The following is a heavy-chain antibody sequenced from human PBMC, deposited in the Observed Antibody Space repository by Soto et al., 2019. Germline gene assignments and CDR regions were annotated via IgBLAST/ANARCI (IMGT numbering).Heavy chain of an antibody. CDR3: VCLFDSYDIDV. CDR1: GYTFTYRY. CDR2: MTPFNGST. J-gene: IGHJ6*02. Sequence: QLQLAQSGAEVRKTGSSVEISCKASGYTFTYRYLHWVRQAPGQALEWMGWMTPFNGSTNNAQKFQDRVSFTTDACKSTAYMELSRLICAEAGIYYCVCLFDSYDIDVWGQGTTVIVSS. V-gene: IGHV1-45*02. D-gene: IGHD3-3*01.